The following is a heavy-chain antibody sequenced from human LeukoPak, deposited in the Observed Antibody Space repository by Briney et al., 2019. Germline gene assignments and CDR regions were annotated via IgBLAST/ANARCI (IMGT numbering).Heavy chain of an antibody. D-gene: IGHD4-17*01. Sequence: NPSETLSLTCAVSGGSLSEFYWNWIRQSPVKGLEWIGEVNYSGSTNYNPSLKSRVTISVDTSKNQFSLKLSSVTAADTAVYYCARDVRATVTYGGAVFDYWGQGTLVTVSS. V-gene: IGHV4-34*01. CDR2: VNYSGST. CDR1: GGSLSEFY. CDR3: ARDVRATVTYGGAVFDY. J-gene: IGHJ4*02.